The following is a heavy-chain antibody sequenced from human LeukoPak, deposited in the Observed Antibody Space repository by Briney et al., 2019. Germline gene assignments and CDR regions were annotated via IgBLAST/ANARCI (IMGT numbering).Heavy chain of an antibody. J-gene: IGHJ6*03. V-gene: IGHV3-64*01. D-gene: IGHD2-21*02. CDR2: ISGIGGST. Sequence: GGSLRLSCAASGFTFSSYAMSWVRQAPGKGLEWVSAISGIGGSTYYANSVKGRFTISRDNSKNTLYLQMGSLRAEDMAVYYCASSLCGGDCYRGGDYYYYMDVWGKGTTVTVSS. CDR1: GFTFSSYA. CDR3: ASSLCGGDCYRGGDYYYYMDV.